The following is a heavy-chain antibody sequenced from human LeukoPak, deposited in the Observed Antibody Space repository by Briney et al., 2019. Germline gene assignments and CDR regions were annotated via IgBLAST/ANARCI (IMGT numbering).Heavy chain of an antibody. CDR2: IYASGST. Sequence: SETLSLTCAVSGGSISSGSYYWSWIRQPAGKGLEWIGRIYASGSTNYNPSLKSRVTISVDMSKNQFSLKLSSVTAADTAVYCCARGYDPSRDAFDIWAQGTMVTVSS. CDR1: GGSISSGSYY. CDR3: ARGYDPSRDAFDI. V-gene: IGHV4-61*02. J-gene: IGHJ3*02. D-gene: IGHD3-22*01.